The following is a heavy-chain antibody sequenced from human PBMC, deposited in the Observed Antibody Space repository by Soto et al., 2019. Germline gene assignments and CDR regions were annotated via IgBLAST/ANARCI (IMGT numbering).Heavy chain of an antibody. V-gene: IGHV3-30*04. CDR1: GFTFNSLS. J-gene: IGHJ4*02. Sequence: QVQLVESGGGMVQPGTSLRLSCAASGFTFNSLSLHWVRQRPDKGLEWVAVISHDGRVTFYADFVKGRFTVSSDNSKNTIYLQVNSLRAEDTAVYYCAREPYGDSQYFDYWGQGTLVTVSS. D-gene: IGHD2-21*02. CDR2: ISHDGRVT. CDR3: AREPYGDSQYFDY.